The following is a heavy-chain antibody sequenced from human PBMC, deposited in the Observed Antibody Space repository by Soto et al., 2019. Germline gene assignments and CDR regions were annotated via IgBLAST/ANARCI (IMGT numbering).Heavy chain of an antibody. D-gene: IGHD2-21*01. J-gene: IGHJ4*02. Sequence: QVQLVESGGALVKPGGSLRLSCAASGFRFSDFYMTWIRQAPGKGLEWVSHISTSGSNTNYADSVKGRFTVSRDNANNALYLEMDNLRGEDTALYFCARARDTYGHGFFDYWGQGSLVTVSS. CDR3: ARARDTYGHGFFDY. CDR1: GFRFSDFY. V-gene: IGHV3-11*05. CDR2: ISTSGSNT.